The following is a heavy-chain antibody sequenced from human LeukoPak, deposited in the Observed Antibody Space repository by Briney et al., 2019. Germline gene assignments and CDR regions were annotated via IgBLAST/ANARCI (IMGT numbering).Heavy chain of an antibody. Sequence: GGSLRLSCAASGFTFSDYHMSWIRQAPGKGLEWVSYISSSSSYTNYADSVKGRFTISRDNAKNSLYLQVNSLRAEDTAVYYCARDPDSSGYYGAFDIWGQGTMVTVSS. CDR1: GFTFSDYH. CDR2: ISSSSSYT. J-gene: IGHJ3*02. CDR3: ARDPDSSGYYGAFDI. D-gene: IGHD3-22*01. V-gene: IGHV3-11*06.